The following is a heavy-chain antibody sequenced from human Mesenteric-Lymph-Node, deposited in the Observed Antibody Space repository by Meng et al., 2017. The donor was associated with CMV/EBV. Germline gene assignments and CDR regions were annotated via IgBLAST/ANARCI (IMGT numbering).Heavy chain of an antibody. J-gene: IGHJ5*02. CDR1: GYTFTSYY. CDR3: ARVGDCSGGSCYDWFDP. Sequence: ASVKVSCKASGYTFTSYYMHWVRQAPGQGLEWMGWISGYNNKKNYAQKVQGRITITRNTSISTAYMELSRLRSDDTAVYYCARVGDCSGGSCYDWFDPWGQGTLVTVSS. D-gene: IGHD2-15*01. CDR2: ISGYNNKK. V-gene: IGHV1-2*02.